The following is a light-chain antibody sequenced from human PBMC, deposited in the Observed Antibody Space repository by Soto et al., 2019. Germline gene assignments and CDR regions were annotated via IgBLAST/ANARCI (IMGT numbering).Light chain of an antibody. CDR1: SSDVGGYHY. CDR3: SSYTIGSTRVV. V-gene: IGLV2-14*03. CDR2: DVS. Sequence: HSARTQPAYGSGSPGHSIPISCTGTSSDVGGYHYVSWYQQHPGKAPKFMIYDVSKRPSRISNRFSGSKSGNMASLTISGLQVEEEAAYYFSSYTIGSTRVVFGGGTKLTVL. J-gene: IGLJ2*01.